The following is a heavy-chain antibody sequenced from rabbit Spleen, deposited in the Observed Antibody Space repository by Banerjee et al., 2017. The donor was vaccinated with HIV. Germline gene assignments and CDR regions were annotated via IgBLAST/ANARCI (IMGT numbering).Heavy chain of an antibody. Sequence: QSLEESGGDLVKPGASLTLTCTASGLSFSSSDYMCWVRQAPGKGLEWISCVGGSTSGFTYSATWAKGRFTCSKTSSTTVTLQATSLTVADTATYFCARDTGTSFSSYGMALWGQGTLVTVS. CDR3: ARDTGTSFSSYGMAL. CDR1: GLSFSSSDY. CDR2: VGGSTSGFT. J-gene: IGHJ6*01. V-gene: IGHV1S40*01. D-gene: IGHD7-1*01.